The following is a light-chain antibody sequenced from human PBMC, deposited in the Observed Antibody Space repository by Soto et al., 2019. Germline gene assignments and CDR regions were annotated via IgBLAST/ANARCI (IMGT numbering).Light chain of an antibody. CDR1: RGHSAYA. V-gene: IGLV4-69*01. CDR3: QTWGTGAHVV. Sequence: QTVLTQSPSASASLGASGRLTCTLTRGHSAYAIAWHQQQPQKGPRFLMKINTDGSHTKGDGIPDRFSGSRSGAELYLTISGLQSEDEADYFWQTWGTGAHVVFGGGTKLTVL. CDR2: INTDGSH. J-gene: IGLJ2*01.